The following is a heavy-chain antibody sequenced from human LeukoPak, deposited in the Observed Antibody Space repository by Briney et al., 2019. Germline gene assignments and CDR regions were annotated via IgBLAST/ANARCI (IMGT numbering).Heavy chain of an antibody. D-gene: IGHD4-17*01. CDR2: ISRGSSLI. CDR1: GFTFSSYC. CDR3: ARDRDYAFDY. Sequence: TGGSLRLSCAASGFTFSSYCMNWVRQAPGKGLEWLSYISRGSSLIYYADSVKGRFTISRDDAKNSLYLQMNSLRDEDTAVYYCARDRDYAFDYWGQGTLVTVSS. J-gene: IGHJ4*02. V-gene: IGHV3-48*02.